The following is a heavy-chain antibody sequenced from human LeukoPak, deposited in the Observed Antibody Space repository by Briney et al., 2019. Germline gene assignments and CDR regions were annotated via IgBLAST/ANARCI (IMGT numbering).Heavy chain of an antibody. V-gene: IGHV4-39*01. D-gene: IGHD5-12*01. CDR3: ARHPQGYDNAYSWFDP. CDR1: GGSISSSSYY. Sequence: SETLSLTCTVSGGSISSSSYYWAWIRQPPGKGLEWIGTIFYSGNTYYNPSLKSRVTISVDTSKNQFSLKLRSVTAADTAVYFCARHPQGYDNAYSWFDPWGQGTLVTVSS. CDR2: IFYSGNT. J-gene: IGHJ5*02.